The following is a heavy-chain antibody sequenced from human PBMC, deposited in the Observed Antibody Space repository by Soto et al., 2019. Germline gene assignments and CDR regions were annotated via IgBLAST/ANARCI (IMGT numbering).Heavy chain of an antibody. Sequence: GGSLRLSCAASGFTFSTYGLTWVRQAPGKGLEWVSDISGSGGDTYYADSVKGRFTISRDNSKNTLYLQMNSLRAEDTAVYYCARESYGDYYFDYWGQGTLVTVSS. D-gene: IGHD4-17*01. CDR1: GFTFSTYG. CDR3: ARESYGDYYFDY. J-gene: IGHJ4*02. V-gene: IGHV3-23*01. CDR2: ISGSGGDT.